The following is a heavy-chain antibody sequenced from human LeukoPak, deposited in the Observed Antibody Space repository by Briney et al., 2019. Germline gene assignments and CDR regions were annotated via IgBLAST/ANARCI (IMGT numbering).Heavy chain of an antibody. V-gene: IGHV3-33*06. Sequence: GRSLRLSCAASGFTFSSYGMHWVRQAPGKGLEWVAVIWYDGSNKYYADSVKGRFTISRDNSKNTLYLQMNSLRAEDTAVYYCAKDGYCSSTSCYYYMDVWGKGTTVTVSS. CDR1: GFTFSSYG. CDR3: AKDGYCSSTSCYYYMDV. D-gene: IGHD2-2*03. CDR2: IWYDGSNK. J-gene: IGHJ6*03.